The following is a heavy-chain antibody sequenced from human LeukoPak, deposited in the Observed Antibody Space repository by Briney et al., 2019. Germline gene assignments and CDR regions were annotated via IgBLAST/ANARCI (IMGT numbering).Heavy chain of an antibody. V-gene: IGHV3-23*01. CDR2: ISASAAMT. D-gene: IGHD1-26*01. J-gene: IGHJ3*02. Sequence: GGSLRLSCAASGFTFNNYVMTWVRQAPGKGLEWVSSISASAAMTYYADSVRGRFTVSRDNSNNTLYLQMSSLTAADTAVYHCASYSGIYSAFEIWSQGTLVTVSS. CDR3: ASYSGIYSAFEI. CDR1: GFTFNNYV.